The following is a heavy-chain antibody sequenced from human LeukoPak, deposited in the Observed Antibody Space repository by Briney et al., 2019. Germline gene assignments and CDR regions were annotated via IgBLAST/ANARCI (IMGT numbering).Heavy chain of an antibody. CDR1: GYSFTSYW. Sequence: KRGESLKISCKGSGYSFTSYWIGWVRQMPGKGLEWTGIIYPGDSDTRYSPSFQGQVTISADKSISTAYLQWSSLKASDTAMYYCASSSDYYDSSGYPDYWGQGTLVTVSS. V-gene: IGHV5-51*01. CDR2: IYPGDSDT. CDR3: ASSSDYYDSSGYPDY. D-gene: IGHD3-22*01. J-gene: IGHJ4*02.